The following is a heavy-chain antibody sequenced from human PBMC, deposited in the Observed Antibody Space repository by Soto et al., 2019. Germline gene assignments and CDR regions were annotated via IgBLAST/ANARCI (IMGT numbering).Heavy chain of an antibody. CDR2: IVSDGSAI. CDR3: ARDDAFDNENGFDM. Sequence: SLRLSCAVSGFPFSFYGFHWVRQSPGKGLEWLGVIVSDGSAIYHADSLEGRFFISRDNSKDILYPQMNSLRVEDTAVYYCARDDAFDNENGFDMWGQGTMVTVSS. V-gene: IGHV3-33*01. J-gene: IGHJ3*02. D-gene: IGHD3-3*02. CDR1: GFPFSFYG.